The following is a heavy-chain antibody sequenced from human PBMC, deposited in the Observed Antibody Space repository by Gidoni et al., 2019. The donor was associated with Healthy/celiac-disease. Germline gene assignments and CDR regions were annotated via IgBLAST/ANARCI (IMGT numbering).Heavy chain of an antibody. Sequence: EVQLVESGGGMVKPGGSLRPSCAASGFTFSSYSMNWVRQSPGKGLEWVSSISSSSSYIYYADSVKGRFTISRDNAKNSLYLQMNSLRAEDTAVYYCAREGLWADLDYWGQGTLVTVSS. J-gene: IGHJ4*02. CDR2: ISSSSSYI. D-gene: IGHD3-16*01. CDR3: AREGLWADLDY. CDR1: GFTFSSYS. V-gene: IGHV3-21*01.